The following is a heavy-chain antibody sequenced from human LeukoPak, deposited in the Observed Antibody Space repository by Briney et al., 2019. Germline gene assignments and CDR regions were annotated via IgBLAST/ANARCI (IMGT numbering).Heavy chain of an antibody. CDR3: AKSQSGYSSSPDS. CDR1: GFTFGDYA. D-gene: IGHD6-13*01. J-gene: IGHJ5*01. Sequence: PGGSLRLSCAASGFTFGDYAMYWVRQAPGKGLEWVSGISWNSGSRGYADSVKGRFTISRDNSKNSLYLQMNSLITGDTALYYCAKSQSGYSSSPDSWGQGTLVTVSS. V-gene: IGHV3-9*01. CDR2: ISWNSGSR.